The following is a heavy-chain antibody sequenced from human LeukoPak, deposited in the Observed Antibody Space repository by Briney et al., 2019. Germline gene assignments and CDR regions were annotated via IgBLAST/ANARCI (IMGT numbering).Heavy chain of an antibody. D-gene: IGHD2-15*01. CDR2: IYPGDSDT. Sequence: GESLKISCKGSGYSFTSYWIGWVRQMPGKGLEWMGIIYPGDSDTRYSPSFQGQVTISADKSISTAYLQWSSLKASDTAMYYCARHGVAAATRVYYYYMDVWGKGTTVTVSS. CDR3: ARHGVAAATRVYYYYMDV. J-gene: IGHJ6*03. V-gene: IGHV5-51*01. CDR1: GYSFTSYW.